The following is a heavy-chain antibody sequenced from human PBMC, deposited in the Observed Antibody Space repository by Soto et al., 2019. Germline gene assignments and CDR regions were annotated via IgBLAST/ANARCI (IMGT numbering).Heavy chain of an antibody. CDR2: ISYDGRKE. V-gene: IGHV3-30*04. CDR1: VFNCSSYA. D-gene: IGHD6-13*01. Sequence: GSLRLSCAASVFNCSSYAMHWVRQAPGKGLEWVAVISYDGRKEYYADSVKGRFTISRDNSKNTLYLEMNSLSAEDTAVYYCAREGQPAAGTTPHSWGQGTLVTVSS. CDR3: AREGQPAAGTTPHS. J-gene: IGHJ4*02.